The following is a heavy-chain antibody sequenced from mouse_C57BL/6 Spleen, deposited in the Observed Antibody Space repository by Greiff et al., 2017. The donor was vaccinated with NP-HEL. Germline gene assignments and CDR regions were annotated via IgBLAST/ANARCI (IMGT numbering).Heavy chain of an antibody. J-gene: IGHJ2*01. CDR1: GYTFTSYW. D-gene: IGHD2-4*01. CDR3: ARRYDYYFDY. Sequence: QQSCKASGYTFTSYWMDWVKQRPGQGLEWIGNIYPSDSETHYNQKFKDKATLTVDKSSSTAYMQLSSLTSEDSAVYYCARRYDYYFDYWGQGTTLTVSS. V-gene: IGHV1-61*01. CDR2: IYPSDSET.